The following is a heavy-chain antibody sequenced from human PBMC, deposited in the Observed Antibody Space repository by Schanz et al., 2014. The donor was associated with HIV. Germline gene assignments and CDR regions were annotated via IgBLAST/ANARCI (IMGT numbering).Heavy chain of an antibody. CDR1: GFTFSSFG. CDR3: AKENPINYYSHGGPIDT. D-gene: IGHD3-10*01. CDR2: IWYDGGYK. Sequence: QVQLVESGGGVVQPGRSLRLSCAASGFTFSSFGMHWVRQAPGKGLEWVAVIWYDGGYKSYADSVTGRFTISRDNSKNTLYLQMNSLRAEDPAIYYCAKENPINYYSHGGPIDTWGQWTMLTVS. J-gene: IGHJ3*02. V-gene: IGHV3-33*06.